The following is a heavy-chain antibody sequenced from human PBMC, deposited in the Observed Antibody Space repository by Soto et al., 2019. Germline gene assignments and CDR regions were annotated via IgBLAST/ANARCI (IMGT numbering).Heavy chain of an antibody. Sequence: ASVKVSCKASGYTFTGYYMHWVRRAPGQSLEWMGQINAGFGATDLAQMFQGRVTITADKSTTTVYMELSSLRSDDTAVYYCATDCSGGSCYGASGMDVWGQGTTVTVSS. CDR3: ATDCSGGSCYGASGMDV. J-gene: IGHJ6*02. V-gene: IGHV1-2*06. CDR2: INAGFGAT. D-gene: IGHD2-15*01. CDR1: GYTFTGYY.